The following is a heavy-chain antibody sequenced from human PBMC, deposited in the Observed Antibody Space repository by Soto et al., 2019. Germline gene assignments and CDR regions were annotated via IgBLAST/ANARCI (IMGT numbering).Heavy chain of an antibody. Sequence: EVHLVESGGGLVQPGRSLRLSCAASGFTFEDHAIHWIRQAPGKGLEWVSGINWNSGITGYADSVKGRFTISRGNANNSLHLEMNSLRTEDTALYYCARGRGALTVVSNWFDPWGQGTLVTVSS. V-gene: IGHV3-9*01. J-gene: IGHJ5*02. CDR2: INWNSGIT. CDR1: GFTFEDHA. CDR3: ARGRGALTVVSNWFDP. D-gene: IGHD3-22*01.